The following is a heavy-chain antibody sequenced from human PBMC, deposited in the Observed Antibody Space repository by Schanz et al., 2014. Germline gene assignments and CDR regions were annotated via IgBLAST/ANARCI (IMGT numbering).Heavy chain of an antibody. CDR3: ARDGGRNFDY. CDR2: IPSDESNK. V-gene: IGHV3-30*03. CDR1: GFAFDTYW. Sequence: VQLVESGGGLVQPGGSLRLSCAASGFAFDTYWMSWVRQAPGKGLEWVAFIPSDESNKYYIDSVKGRFTISRDNSREPMFLQMNSLRAEDTAVYYCARDGGRNFDYWGQGTLLTVSS. J-gene: IGHJ4*02. D-gene: IGHD6-25*01.